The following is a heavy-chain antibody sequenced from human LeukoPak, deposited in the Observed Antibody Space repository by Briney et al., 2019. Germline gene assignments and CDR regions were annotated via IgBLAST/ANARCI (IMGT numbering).Heavy chain of an antibody. Sequence: GGSLRLSCVASGFTFSTFGMNWVRQAPGKGLEWVSYVSSSRTTIYYADSVKGRFTISRDDAKSSLYLQMNSLSAEDTALYYCARMSAGYYDDYWGQGTLVAVSS. CDR3: ARMSAGYYDDY. V-gene: IGHV3-48*01. J-gene: IGHJ4*02. CDR2: VSSSRTTI. D-gene: IGHD3-9*01. CDR1: GFTFSTFG.